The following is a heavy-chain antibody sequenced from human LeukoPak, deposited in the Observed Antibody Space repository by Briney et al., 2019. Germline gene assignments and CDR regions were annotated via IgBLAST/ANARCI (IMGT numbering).Heavy chain of an antibody. V-gene: IGHV3-7*01. Sequence: GGSLRLSCAASGSTFSSYWMTWVRQAPGKGLEWVANIKEDGSDKYYVDSVKGRFTISRDNAKNSLYLQMNSLRAEDTAVYYCARANFNIVVVPAAESYYYYYYMDVWGKGTTVTISS. CDR2: IKEDGSDK. CDR3: ARANFNIVVVPAAESYYYYYYMDV. D-gene: IGHD2-2*01. J-gene: IGHJ6*03. CDR1: GSTFSSYW.